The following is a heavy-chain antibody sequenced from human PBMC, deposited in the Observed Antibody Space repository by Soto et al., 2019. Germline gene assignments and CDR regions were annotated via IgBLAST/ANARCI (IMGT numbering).Heavy chain of an antibody. Sequence: EVQLVESGGGLVQPGGSLKLSCAASGFAFSGSAMSWVRQASGKGPEWVGRIRSKGHNYATEYAASVKGRFTIARDDSKNTAYLQMNSLQTEDTAVYYCTRDLFSYDYSGILWFDPWGQGTLVTVSS. V-gene: IGHV3-73*02. J-gene: IGHJ5*02. CDR2: IRSKGHNYAT. CDR3: TRDLFSYDYSGILWFDP. CDR1: GFAFSGSA. D-gene: IGHD3-16*01.